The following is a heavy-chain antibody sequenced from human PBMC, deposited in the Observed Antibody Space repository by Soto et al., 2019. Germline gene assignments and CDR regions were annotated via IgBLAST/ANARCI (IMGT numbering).Heavy chain of an antibody. CDR2: ISAYSGKR. CDR3: AREPPMSTGD. V-gene: IGHV1-18*01. Sequence: QVQLVQSGPEVKKPGASVKVSCKASGYTFTSYGISWVRQAPGQGLEWLGWISAYSGKRNYTQKLQGRVTLTTDTSTSTAYMELRSLRSDDTAVYYCAREPPMSTGDWGQGTQVTVSS. D-gene: IGHD4-17*01. J-gene: IGHJ4*02. CDR1: GYTFTSYG.